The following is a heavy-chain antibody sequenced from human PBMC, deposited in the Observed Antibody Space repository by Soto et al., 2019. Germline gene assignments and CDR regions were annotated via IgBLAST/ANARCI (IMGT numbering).Heavy chain of an antibody. CDR1: GGTFSSYA. D-gene: IGHD2-15*01. J-gene: IGHJ5*02. CDR2: IIPIFGTA. V-gene: IGHV1-69*06. CDR3: AGGYCSGGSCYSLRRYNWFDP. Sequence: SVKVSCKASGGTFSSYAISWVRQAPGQGLQWMGGIIPIFGTANYAQKFQGRVTITADKSTSTAYMELSSLRSEDTAVYYCAGGYCSGGSCYSLRRYNWFDPWGQGTLVTVSS.